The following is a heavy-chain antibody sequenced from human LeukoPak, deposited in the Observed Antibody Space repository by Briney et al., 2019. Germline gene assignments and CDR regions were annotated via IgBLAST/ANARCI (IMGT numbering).Heavy chain of an antibody. CDR1: GGSISSGGYY. V-gene: IGHV4-30-2*01. CDR2: IYHSGST. D-gene: IGHD6-13*01. J-gene: IGHJ3*02. CDR3: ARGNDMYSSSWSPGRAFDI. Sequence: SETLSLTCTVSGGSISSGGYYWSWIRQPPGKGLEWIVYIYHSGSTYYNPSLKSRVTISVDRSKNQFSLKLSSVTAADTAVYYCARGNDMYSSSWSPGRAFDIWGQGTMVTVSS.